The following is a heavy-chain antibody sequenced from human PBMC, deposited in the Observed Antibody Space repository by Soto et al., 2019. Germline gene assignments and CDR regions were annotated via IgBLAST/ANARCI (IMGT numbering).Heavy chain of an antibody. D-gene: IGHD5-18*01. Sequence: GASVKVSCKASGYTFTSYDINCVRQATGQGLEWIGWMNPNSGNTGYAQKFQGRVTMTRNTSISTAYMELSSLRSEDTAVYYCARDTSSEYYYYYYGMDVWGQGTTVTVSS. CDR3: ARDTSSEYYYYYYGMDV. CDR2: MNPNSGNT. V-gene: IGHV1-8*01. J-gene: IGHJ6*02. CDR1: GYTFTSYD.